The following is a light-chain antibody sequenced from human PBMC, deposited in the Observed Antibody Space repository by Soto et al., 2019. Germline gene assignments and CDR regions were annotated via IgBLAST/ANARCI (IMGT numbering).Light chain of an antibody. CDR2: SAS. Sequence: IQVTQSPSSVSASVGDRVTITCRASQPISSWLAWYQQKPGQPPNLLIYSASTLRSGVPSRFSGSESGTLFTLTITNLQPEDFATYYCQQASSFPLTFGGGTKVEGK. V-gene: IGKV1-12*01. CDR1: QPISSW. J-gene: IGKJ4*01. CDR3: QQASSFPLT.